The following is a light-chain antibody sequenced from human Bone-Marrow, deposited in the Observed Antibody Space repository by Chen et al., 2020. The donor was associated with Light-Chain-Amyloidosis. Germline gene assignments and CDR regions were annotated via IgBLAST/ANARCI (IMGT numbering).Light chain of an antibody. J-gene: IGLJ2*01. Sequence: SYELTQPPSVSVSPGQTARITCSGDDLPTKYAYWYQQKPGQAPVLVIHRDTERPSGISERFSGSSSGTTATLTISGVQADDEADYHWQSADSSGTYEVIFGGGTKLPVL. CDR3: QSADSSGTYEVI. V-gene: IGLV3-25*03. CDR2: RDT. CDR1: DLPTKY.